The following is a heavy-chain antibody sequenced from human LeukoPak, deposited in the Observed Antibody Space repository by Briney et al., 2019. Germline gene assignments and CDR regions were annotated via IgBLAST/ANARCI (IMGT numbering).Heavy chain of an antibody. CDR3: ARAANLPTGYSSSWMDY. CDR1: GYIFTGYY. CDR2: INPKSGGT. V-gene: IGHV1-2*02. D-gene: IGHD6-13*01. Sequence: GASVKVSCKASGYIFTGYYIHWVRQAPGQGLEWMGWINPKSGGTNYAQKVQGRVTMTRDTSTTTVYMELSSLRSDDTAVHYCARAANLPTGYSSSWMDYWGQGTLVTVSS. J-gene: IGHJ4*02.